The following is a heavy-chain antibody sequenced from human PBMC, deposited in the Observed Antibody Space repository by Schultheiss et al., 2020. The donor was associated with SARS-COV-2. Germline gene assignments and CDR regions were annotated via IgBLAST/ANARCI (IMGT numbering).Heavy chain of an antibody. CDR3: AKDLKGDYPFDY. CDR2: ISYDGSNK. D-gene: IGHD2-21*01. Sequence: GGSLRLSCAASGFTFSSYGMHWVRQAPGKGLEWVAVISYDGSNKYYADSVKGRFTISRDNSKNTLYLQMNSLRAEDTAVYYCAKDLKGDYPFDYWGQGTLVTVSS. J-gene: IGHJ4*02. V-gene: IGHV3-30*18. CDR1: GFTFSSYG.